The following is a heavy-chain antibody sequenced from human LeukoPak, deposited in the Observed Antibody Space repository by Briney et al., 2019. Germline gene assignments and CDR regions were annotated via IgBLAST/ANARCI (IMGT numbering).Heavy chain of an antibody. D-gene: IGHD3-10*01. CDR1: GLTFSSYW. V-gene: IGHV3-72*01. CDR2: TRNKANSYTT. Sequence: PGGSLRLSCAASGLTFSSYWMHWVRQAPGKGLEWVGRTRNKANSYTTEYAASVKGRFTISRDDSKNSLYLQMSSLKTEDTAVYYCASLYGSGKRWVDPWGQGTLVTVSS. J-gene: IGHJ5*02. CDR3: ASLYGSGKRWVDP.